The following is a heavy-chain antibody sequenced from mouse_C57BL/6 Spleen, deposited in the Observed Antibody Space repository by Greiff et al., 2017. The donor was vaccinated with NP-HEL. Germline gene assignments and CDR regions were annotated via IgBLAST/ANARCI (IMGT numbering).Heavy chain of an antibody. CDR2: IYPGSGNT. D-gene: IGHD1-1*01. J-gene: IGHJ3*01. CDR3: ARGDYYGSSSFAY. CDR1: GYTFTDYY. V-gene: IGHV1-76*01. Sequence: VQVVESGAELVRPGASVKLSCKASGYTFTDYYINWVKQRPGQGLEWIARIYPGSGNTYYNEKFKGKATLTAEKSSSTAYMQLSSLTSEDSAVYFCARGDYYGSSSFAYWGQGTLVTVSA.